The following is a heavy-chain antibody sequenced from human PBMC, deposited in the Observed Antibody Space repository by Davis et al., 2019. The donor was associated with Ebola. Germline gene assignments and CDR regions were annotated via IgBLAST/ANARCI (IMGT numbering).Heavy chain of an antibody. Sequence: PSETLSLTCTVSGGSISGSMYFWGWIRQPPGKGLKYIGSFHDSLGTRYNPSLKSRLTISVDTSKTHFSLKLTSVTAADTAVYFCARHGDRGDTIKGMDVWGQGTTVTVSS. J-gene: IGHJ6*02. D-gene: IGHD5-24*01. V-gene: IGHV4-39*01. CDR2: FHDSLGT. CDR1: GGSISGSMYF. CDR3: ARHGDRGDTIKGMDV.